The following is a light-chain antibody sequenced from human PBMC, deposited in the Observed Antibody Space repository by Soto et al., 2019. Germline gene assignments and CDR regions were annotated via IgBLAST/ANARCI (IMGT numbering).Light chain of an antibody. CDR2: DVS. Sequence: QSALTQPASVSGSPGQSITISCTGTSSDVGAYNYVSWYQQHPGKAPRLMIYDVSNRPSGVSNRFSGSKSGNTASLTISGLQAEDEADYYCSSYTSITTYVLGGGTKVTDL. V-gene: IGLV2-14*01. J-gene: IGLJ1*01. CDR3: SSYTSITTYV. CDR1: SSDVGAYNY.